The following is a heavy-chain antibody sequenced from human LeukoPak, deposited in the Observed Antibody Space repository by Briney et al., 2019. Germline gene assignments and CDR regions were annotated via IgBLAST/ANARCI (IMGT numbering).Heavy chain of an antibody. D-gene: IGHD5-24*01. J-gene: IGHJ4*02. CDR1: GYTFTNYH. CDR3: ARGGDDYNWDY. Sequence: ASVKVSCKASGYTFTNYHIHWVRQAPGQGLEWMGIINPSGGGTSYAQKFQGRVTMTRDTSTSTVYMELSSLRSEDTAVYYCARGGDDYNWDYWGQGTLVTVSS. CDR2: INPSGGGT. V-gene: IGHV1-46*01.